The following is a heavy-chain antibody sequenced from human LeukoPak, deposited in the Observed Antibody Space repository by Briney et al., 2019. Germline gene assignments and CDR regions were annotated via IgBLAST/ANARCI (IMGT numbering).Heavy chain of an antibody. CDR1: GFTFSSYA. CDR2: ISGSGGST. J-gene: IGHJ6*03. V-gene: IGHV3-23*01. CDR3: AKGRGGYYYYYYVDV. Sequence: PGGSLRLSCAASGFTFSSYAMSWVRQAPGKGLEWVSAISGSGGSTYYADSVKGRFTISRDNSKNTLYLQMNSLRAEDTAVYYCAKGRGGYYYYYYVDVWGKGTTVTVSS.